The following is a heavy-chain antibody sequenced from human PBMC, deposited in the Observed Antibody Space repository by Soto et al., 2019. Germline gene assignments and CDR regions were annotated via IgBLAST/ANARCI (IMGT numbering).Heavy chain of an antibody. V-gene: IGHV4-39*01. Sequence: SDTLSLTCTVYGGSISSISYYWGWIRQPPGKGLEWIGSIYYSGSTYYNPSLKSRVTISVDTSKNQFSLKLSSVTAADTAVYYCASHLRYYDFWSGYYTGFDPWGQGTLVTVSS. J-gene: IGHJ5*02. CDR3: ASHLRYYDFWSGYYTGFDP. CDR1: GGSISSISYY. D-gene: IGHD3-3*01. CDR2: IYYSGST.